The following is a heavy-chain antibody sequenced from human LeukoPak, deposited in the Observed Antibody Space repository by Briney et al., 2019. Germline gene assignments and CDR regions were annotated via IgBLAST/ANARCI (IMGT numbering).Heavy chain of an antibody. J-gene: IGHJ4*02. CDR1: GGSISSYY. V-gene: IGHV4-59*01. D-gene: IGHD3-10*01. CDR3: ARERSMVRGYYFDY. Sequence: SETLSLTCTVSGGSISSYYWSWIRQPPGKGLEWIGYIYYSGSTNYNPSLKSRVTIPVDTSKNQFSLKLSSVTAADTAVYYCARERSMVRGYYFDYWGQGTLVTVSS. CDR2: IYYSGST.